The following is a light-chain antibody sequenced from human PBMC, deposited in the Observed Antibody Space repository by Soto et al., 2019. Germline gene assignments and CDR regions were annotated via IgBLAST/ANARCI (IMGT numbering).Light chain of an antibody. Sequence: IWMTQSPATLSVSPGERATLSCLASQSVSPDLAWYQQKPGQAPRLLIYGASTRATGIQARFSGSGYGTEFSLARNSLQSEDFEVYYCHQYKHWPRTFGQGTKVEIK. J-gene: IGKJ1*01. CDR1: QSVSPD. CDR3: HQYKHWPRT. CDR2: GAS. V-gene: IGKV3-15*01.